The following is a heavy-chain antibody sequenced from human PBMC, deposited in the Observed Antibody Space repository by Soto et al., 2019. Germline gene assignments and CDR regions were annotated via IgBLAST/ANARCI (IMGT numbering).Heavy chain of an antibody. CDR3: AMVVGYGSGSYYSWSWFDP. Sequence: GASVNVSCKASGYTFTGYYMHWVRPAPGQGLELMGWINPNSGGTNYAQKFQGRVTMTRDTSISTAYMELSRLRSDDTAVYYCAMVVGYGSGSYYSWSWFDPWGQGTLVTVSS. CDR2: INPNSGGT. J-gene: IGHJ5*02. CDR1: GYTFTGYY. D-gene: IGHD3-10*01. V-gene: IGHV1-2*02.